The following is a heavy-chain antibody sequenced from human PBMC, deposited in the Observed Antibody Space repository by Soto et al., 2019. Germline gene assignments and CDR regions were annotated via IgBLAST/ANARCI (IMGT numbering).Heavy chain of an antibody. J-gene: IGHJ6*02. V-gene: IGHV4-31*02. CDR3: ARGSSI. Sequence: WTWIRQHPGKGLEWIGYNYYSGITYYNPSLKSRVTISLDTSKNQFSLKLSSVTAADTAVYYCARGSSIWGQGTTVTVSS. CDR2: NYYSGIT. D-gene: IGHD6-6*01.